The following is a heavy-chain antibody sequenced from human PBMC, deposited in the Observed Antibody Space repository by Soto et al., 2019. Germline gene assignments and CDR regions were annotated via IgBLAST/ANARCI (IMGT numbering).Heavy chain of an antibody. CDR1: EYTFTSYD. V-gene: IGHV1-8*01. Sequence: QVQLVQSGAEVKKPGASVKVSCKASEYTFTSYDINWVRQATRQGLEWTGLMNRNSGNTGYAQKFQGKVNMTRNTSISTGYMALSGLRSEDTSVYYCARGGYCTMGVGLYYYYYYMDVWGKGTTVTVAS. CDR2: MNRNSGNT. J-gene: IGHJ6*03. D-gene: IGHD2-8*01. CDR3: ARGGYCTMGVGLYYYYYYMDV.